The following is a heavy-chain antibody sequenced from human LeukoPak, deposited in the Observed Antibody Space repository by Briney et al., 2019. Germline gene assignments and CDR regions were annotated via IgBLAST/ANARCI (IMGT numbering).Heavy chain of an antibody. V-gene: IGHV3-30*02. CDR3: AKDHCTNGVCYTDY. Sequence: PGGSLRLSCAASGFTFSSYGMHWVRQAPGKGLEWVAFIRYDGSNKYYADSMKGRFTISRDNSKNTLSLQMNSRRGEDTAIYYCAKDHCTNGVCYTDYWGQGTLVTVSS. D-gene: IGHD2-8*01. CDR1: GFTFSSYG. J-gene: IGHJ4*02. CDR2: IRYDGSNK.